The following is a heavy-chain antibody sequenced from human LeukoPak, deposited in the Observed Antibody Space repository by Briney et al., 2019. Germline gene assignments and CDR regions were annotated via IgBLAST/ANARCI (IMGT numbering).Heavy chain of an antibody. V-gene: IGHV3-23*01. D-gene: IGHD4-17*01. J-gene: IGHJ4*02. CDR3: AKERQTGDYFTSDY. CDR2: INGRGIT. CDR1: GFTFSSYI. Sequence: SGGSLRLSCTASGFTFSSYIMSWVRQAPGEGLEWLSAINGRGITYYAGSVKGRFTISRDNSENTLYLQMNSLTVDDTAVYFCAKERQTGDYFTSDYWGQGTLVTVSS.